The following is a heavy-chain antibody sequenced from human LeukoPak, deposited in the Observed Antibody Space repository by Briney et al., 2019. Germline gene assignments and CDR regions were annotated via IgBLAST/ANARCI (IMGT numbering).Heavy chain of an antibody. CDR3: ARAAPDIVVVPAAMFAFDI. V-gene: IGHV4-34*01. Sequence: SETLSLTCAVYGGSFSGYSWSWIRQPPGKGLEWIGEINHSGSTNYNPSLKSRVTISVDTSKNQFSLKLSSVTAADTAVYYCARAAPDIVVVPAAMFAFDIWGQGTMVTVSS. D-gene: IGHD2-2*01. CDR1: GGSFSGYS. CDR2: INHSGST. J-gene: IGHJ3*02.